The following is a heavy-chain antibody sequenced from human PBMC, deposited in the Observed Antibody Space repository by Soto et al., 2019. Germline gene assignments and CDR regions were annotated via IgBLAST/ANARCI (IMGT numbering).Heavy chain of an antibody. CDR1: GGSISSSSYY. D-gene: IGHD6-6*01. V-gene: IGHV4-39*01. Sequence: PSETRSLTCTVSGGSISSSSYYWGWIRQPPGKGLEWIGSIYYSGSTYYNPSLKSRVTISVDTSKNQFSLKLSSVTAADTAVYYCASASIAVDYYYGMDVWGQGTTVTVSS. J-gene: IGHJ6*02. CDR3: ASASIAVDYYYGMDV. CDR2: IYYSGST.